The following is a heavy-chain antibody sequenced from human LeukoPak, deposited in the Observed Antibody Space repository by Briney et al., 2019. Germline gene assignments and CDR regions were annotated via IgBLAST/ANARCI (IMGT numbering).Heavy chain of an antibody. V-gene: IGHV1-2*02. CDR3: AREDSSGWVYFDY. Sequence: ASVKVSCKASGYTFTDYYMHWVRQAPGQGLEWMGWINPNSGVTNYAQKFQGRVTMTTDTSITTAYMELSSLRSDDSAAYYCAREDSSGWVYFDYWGQGTLVTVSS. J-gene: IGHJ4*02. CDR1: GYTFTDYY. CDR2: INPNSGVT. D-gene: IGHD6-19*01.